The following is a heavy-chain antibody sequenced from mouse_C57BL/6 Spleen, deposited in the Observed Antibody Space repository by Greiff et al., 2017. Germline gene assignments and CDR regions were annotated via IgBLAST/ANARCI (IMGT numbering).Heavy chain of an antibody. D-gene: IGHD2-4*01. Sequence: VQLQQSGAELARPGASVKMSCKASGYTFTSYTMHWVKQRPGQGLEWIGYINPSSGYTKYNQKFKDKATLTADKSSSTAYMQLSSLTSEDSAGYYCARSGNDYYYAMDYWGQGTSVTVSS. V-gene: IGHV1-4*01. J-gene: IGHJ4*01. CDR2: INPSSGYT. CDR1: GYTFTSYT. CDR3: ARSGNDYYYAMDY.